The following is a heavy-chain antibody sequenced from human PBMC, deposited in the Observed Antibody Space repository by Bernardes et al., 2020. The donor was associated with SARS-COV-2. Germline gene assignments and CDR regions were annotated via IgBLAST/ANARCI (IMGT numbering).Heavy chain of an antibody. D-gene: IGHD4-17*01. CDR2: INHRGST. CDR1: GGSFSGYY. Sequence: SETLSLTCAVYGGSFSGYYWSWIRQSPGKGLEWIGEINHRGSTNCNPSLKSRVTISVDTSKNQFSLIMSSVTAADTGVYYCARGAFGGPYGMFDYWGQGTLVTVSS. J-gene: IGHJ4*02. V-gene: IGHV4-34*01. CDR3: ARGAFGGPYGMFDY.